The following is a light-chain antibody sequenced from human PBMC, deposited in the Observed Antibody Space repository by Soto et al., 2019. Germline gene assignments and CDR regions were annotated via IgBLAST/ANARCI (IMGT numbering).Light chain of an antibody. CDR2: KAS. Sequence: DLQMTQSPSNVSGSXGARLAISXXASQTISYWLAWYQQKPGKAPKLLISKASTLENGVPSRFSGSGPGTEFTLSITSLQPDDFATYYCQQCNMYPWTFGQGTKVDIK. V-gene: IGKV1-5*03. J-gene: IGKJ1*01. CDR1: QTISYW. CDR3: QQCNMYPWT.